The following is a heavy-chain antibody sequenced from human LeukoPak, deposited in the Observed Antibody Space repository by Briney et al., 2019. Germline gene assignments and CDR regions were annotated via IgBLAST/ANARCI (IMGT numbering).Heavy chain of an antibody. CDR3: ARLQRNHYYYMDV. CDR1: GGSISSSSYY. CDR2: IYYSGST. V-gene: IGHV4-39*01. J-gene: IGHJ6*03. Sequence: SETLSLTCTVSGGSISSSSYYWGWIRQPPGKGLEWIGSIYYSGSTYYNSSLKSRLTISVDTSKNQFSLKLSSVTAADTAVYYCARLQRNHYYYMDVWGKGTTVTVSS. D-gene: IGHD5-24*01.